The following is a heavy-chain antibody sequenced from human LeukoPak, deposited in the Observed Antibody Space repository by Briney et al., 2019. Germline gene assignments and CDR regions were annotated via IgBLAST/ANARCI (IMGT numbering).Heavy chain of an antibody. D-gene: IGHD3-3*01. V-gene: IGHV1-46*01. J-gene: IGHJ6*02. CDR2: INPSGGST. Sequence: ASVKVSCKASGYTFTSNYIHWVRQAPGQGLEWMGIINPSGGSTSYAQKFQGRVTMARDTSTSTVYMELSSLRSEDTAVYYCARSTYYDFWSGYYYYYGMDVWGQGTTVTVSS. CDR3: ARSTYYDFWSGYYYYYGMDV. CDR1: GYTFTSNY.